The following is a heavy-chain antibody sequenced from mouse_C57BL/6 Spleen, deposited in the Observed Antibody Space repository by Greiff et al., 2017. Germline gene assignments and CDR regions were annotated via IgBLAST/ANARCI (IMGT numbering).Heavy chain of an antibody. CDR1: GYTFTSYW. D-gene: IGHD2-4*01. Sequence: VQLQQPGAELVRPGASVKVSCKASGYTFTSYWMHWVKQRPGQGLEWIGRIHPSDSDTNYNQKFKGKATLTVDKSSSTAYMPLSSLTSEDSAVYYCAIAGDYDGGDYWGQGTSVTVSS. CDR3: AIAGDYDGGDY. V-gene: IGHV1-74*01. CDR2: IHPSDSDT. J-gene: IGHJ4*01.